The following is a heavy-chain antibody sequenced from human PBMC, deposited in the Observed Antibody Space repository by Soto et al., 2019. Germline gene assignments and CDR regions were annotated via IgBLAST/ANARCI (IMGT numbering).Heavy chain of an antibody. CDR3: ARGMAEEQIFYYFDY. J-gene: IGHJ4*02. CDR1: GDSISPSY. Sequence: PSETLSLTCAVSGDSISPSYWTWIRQSPGKGLECIGCIHHSGKSNFSPSLKNRVTISVDASKSQFYLKLRSVTAADTAVYYCARGMAEEQIFYYFDYWGQGALVTVSS. D-gene: IGHD3-9*01. CDR2: IHHSGKS. V-gene: IGHV4-59*01.